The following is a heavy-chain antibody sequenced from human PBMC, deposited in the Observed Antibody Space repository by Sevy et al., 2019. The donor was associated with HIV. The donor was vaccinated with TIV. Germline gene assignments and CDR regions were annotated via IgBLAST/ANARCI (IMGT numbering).Heavy chain of an antibody. CDR1: GYSISSDYY. CDR3: ARAIGTQVAGLYYFDY. V-gene: IGHV4-38-2*01. J-gene: IGHJ4*02. Sequence: SETLSLTCAVSGYSISSDYYWGWIRQPPGKGLEWIGSIYHSGYSYYNRSLKSRVTISVDTSKNQFSLKLSSVTAADTAVYYCARAIGTQVAGLYYFDYWGQGTLVTVSS. D-gene: IGHD6-19*01. CDR2: IYHSGYS.